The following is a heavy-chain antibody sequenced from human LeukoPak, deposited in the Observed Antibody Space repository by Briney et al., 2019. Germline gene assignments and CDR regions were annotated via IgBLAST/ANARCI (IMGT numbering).Heavy chain of an antibody. CDR3: ACGYESGNWFDP. CDR2: IYSDGRI. Sequence: GGSLRLSCAASGFTVSSNYMSWVRQAPGKGLEWVSVIYSDGRIHYADSVKGRFTISRDNSKNTLYLQMNSLRAEDTAVYYCACGYESGNWFDPWGQGTLVTVSS. V-gene: IGHV3-53*01. J-gene: IGHJ5*02. CDR1: GFTVSSNY. D-gene: IGHD5-12*01.